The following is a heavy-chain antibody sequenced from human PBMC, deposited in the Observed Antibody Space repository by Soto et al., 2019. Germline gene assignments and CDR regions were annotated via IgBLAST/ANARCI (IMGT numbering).Heavy chain of an antibody. Sequence: EVFLSESGGGVTQPGGSLRLSCAAPGIKFRDSAMSWVRQAPGKGMELVSSISNNGDATYYGDSVKGRFHISRDNSEKTVFVEMTSRRVEDTAVYFCAHIALWFGEFGRGYWGQGALVNFSS. J-gene: IGHJ4*02. CDR2: ISNNGDAT. CDR3: AHIALWFGEFGRGY. CDR1: GIKFRDSA. V-gene: IGHV3-23*01. D-gene: IGHD3-10*01.